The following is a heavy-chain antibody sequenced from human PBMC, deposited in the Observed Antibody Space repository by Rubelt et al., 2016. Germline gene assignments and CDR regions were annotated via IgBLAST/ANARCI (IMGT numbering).Heavy chain of an antibody. Sequence: QVQLVQSGAEVKKPGSSVKVSCKASGGTFSSYAISWVRQAPGQGLEWMGRIIPLLGIANYAQKFQVRVTITADKSTSRAYMELSSLRSEDTAVYYCAREQETTVTIEGVLGYWGQGTLVTVSS. CDR1: GGTFSSYA. CDR3: AREQETTVTIEGVLGY. J-gene: IGHJ4*02. D-gene: IGHD4-17*01. CDR2: IIPLLGIA. V-gene: IGHV1-69*04.